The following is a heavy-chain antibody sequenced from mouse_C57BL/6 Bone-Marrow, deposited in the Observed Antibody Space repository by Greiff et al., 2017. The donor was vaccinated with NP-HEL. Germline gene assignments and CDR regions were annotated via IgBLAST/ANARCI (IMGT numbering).Heavy chain of an antibody. CDR3: ITTVVDY. CDR2: IDPETGGT. CDR1: GYTFTDYE. J-gene: IGHJ2*01. Sequence: QVQLQQSGAELVRPGASVTLSCKASGYTFTDYEMHWVKQTPVHGLEWIGAIDPETGGTAYNQKFKGKAILTADKYSSTAYMELRSLTSEDSAVYYCITTVVDYWGQGTTLTVSS. D-gene: IGHD1-1*01. V-gene: IGHV1-15*01.